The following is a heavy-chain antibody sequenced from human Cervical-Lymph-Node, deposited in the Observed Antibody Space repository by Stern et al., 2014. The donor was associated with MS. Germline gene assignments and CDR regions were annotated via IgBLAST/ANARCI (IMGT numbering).Heavy chain of an antibody. CDR3: ARRGDGYMGIDY. CDR2: IYPGAYET. V-gene: IGHV5-51*03. D-gene: IGHD5-24*01. J-gene: IGHJ4*02. CDR1: GYRFTNNW. Sequence: EVQLVASGAEVKKPGESLRISCEGSGYRFTNNWIGWVRQMPGKGLAWMGMIYPGAYETRYSTAFQGQVTILVAKSKPTAYLQWSSLKASDTAIYYCARRGDGYMGIDYWGQGTLVTVSS.